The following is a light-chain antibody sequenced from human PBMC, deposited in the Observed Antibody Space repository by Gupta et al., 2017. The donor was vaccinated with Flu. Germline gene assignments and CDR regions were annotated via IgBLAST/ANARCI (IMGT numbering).Light chain of an antibody. CDR1: QSVSSSY. CDR3: QQYCSSPRT. V-gene: IGKV3-20*01. CDR2: GAS. J-gene: IGKJ3*01. Sequence: VLTHPPATLSLSPGERATLSCTASQSVSSSYLAWYQQKPGQAPRLLIYGASSRATGIPDRFSGSGSGTDFTLTISRLEPEDFAVYYCQQYCSSPRTFGPGTKVDIK.